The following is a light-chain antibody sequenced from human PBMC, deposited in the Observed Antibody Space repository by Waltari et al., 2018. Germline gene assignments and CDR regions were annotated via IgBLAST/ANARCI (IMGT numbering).Light chain of an antibody. CDR1: VFARKH. Sequence: SSALTQPPPRSVSPGQTPRIPCSADVFARKHGNWYQRTPGQAPLLVIHKDIERPAGIPERFSGSSSQTTVTLTIAGGQAEDEAVYYCQTADSGGVHVVFGGGTKLTVL. J-gene: IGLJ2*01. CDR2: KDI. CDR3: QTADSGGVHVV. V-gene: IGLV3-25*03.